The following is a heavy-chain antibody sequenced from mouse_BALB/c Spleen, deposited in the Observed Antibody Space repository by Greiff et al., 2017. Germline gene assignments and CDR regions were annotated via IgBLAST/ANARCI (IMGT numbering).Heavy chain of an antibody. J-gene: IGHJ2*01. CDR1: GFTFSSYT. CDR2: ISNGGGTT. V-gene: IGHV5-12-2*01. Sequence: EVMLVESGGGLVQPGGSLKLSCAASGFTFSSYTMSWVRQTPEKRLEWVAYISNGGGTTYYPDTVKGRFTISRDNAKNTLYLQMSSLKSEDTAMYYCARHLTGAFDYWGQGTTHTVSA. D-gene: IGHD4-1*01. CDR3: ARHLTGAFDY.